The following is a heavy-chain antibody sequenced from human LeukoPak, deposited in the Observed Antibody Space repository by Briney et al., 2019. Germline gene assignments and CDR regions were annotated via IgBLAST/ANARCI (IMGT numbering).Heavy chain of an antibody. CDR3: ARGNMDDPIDY. V-gene: IGHV3-53*01. CDR2: IYSGGST. CDR1: GFTVSSNY. J-gene: IGHJ4*02. D-gene: IGHD2/OR15-2a*01. Sequence: GGSLRLSCAASGFTVSSNYMSWVRQAPGKGLEWVSVIYSGGSTYYADSVKGRFTISRDNSKNTLYLQMNSLSGEDTAVYYCARGNMDDPIDYWGQGTLVSVSS.